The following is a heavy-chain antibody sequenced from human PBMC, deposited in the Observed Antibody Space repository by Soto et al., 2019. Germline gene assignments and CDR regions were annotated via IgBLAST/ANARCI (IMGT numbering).Heavy chain of an antibody. CDR2: ITSNGGNT. V-gene: IGHV3-64*01. CDR3: ARRIPFGYGMDV. Sequence: EVQLVASGGGLVQPGGSLRLSFAASGFTFSNYAMHWVRPAPGKGLEYVSVITSNGGNTDYASSVKGRFTISRDNSKNSLYLQMGSLRAEDMAVYYCARRIPFGYGMDVWGQGTTVTVSS. CDR1: GFTFSNYA. D-gene: IGHD2-21*01. J-gene: IGHJ6*02.